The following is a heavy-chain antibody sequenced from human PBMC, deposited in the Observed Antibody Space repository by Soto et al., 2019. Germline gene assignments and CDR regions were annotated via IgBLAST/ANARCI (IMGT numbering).Heavy chain of an antibody. J-gene: IGHJ4*02. D-gene: IGHD2-15*01. CDR3: ATEYCYGGSCYSADY. Sequence: QVQLVQSGAEVKEPGASVKVSCKAAGYTFTTFGISWVRQAPGQGLEWMGWINTYKDDTNYAQKFQGRLTVTTDTSTSTAYMEQRSRRSDDTAVYYCATEYCYGGSCYSADYLGQGTLVTVSS. CDR1: GYTFTTFG. V-gene: IGHV1-18*01. CDR2: INTYKDDT.